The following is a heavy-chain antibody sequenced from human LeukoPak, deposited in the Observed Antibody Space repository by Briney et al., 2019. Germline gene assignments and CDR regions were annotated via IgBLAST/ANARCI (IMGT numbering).Heavy chain of an antibody. J-gene: IGHJ4*02. CDR2: TNPNSGGT. CDR1: GYTFTGYY. Sequence: ASVKVSCKASGYTFTGYYMHWVRQAPGQGLEWMGWTNPNSGGTNYAQKFQGRVTMTRDTSISTAYMELSRLRSDDTAVYYCARDLCSSTSCYDFDYWGQGTLVTVSS. V-gene: IGHV1-2*02. D-gene: IGHD2-2*01. CDR3: ARDLCSSTSCYDFDY.